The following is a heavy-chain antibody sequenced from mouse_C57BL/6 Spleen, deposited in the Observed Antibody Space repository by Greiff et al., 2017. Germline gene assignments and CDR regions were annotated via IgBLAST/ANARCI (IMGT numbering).Heavy chain of an antibody. CDR2: IYPGDGDT. Sequence: VQLQQSGAELAKPGASVKISCKASGYTFSSYWMHWVQQRPGKGLEWIGHIYPGDGDTNYNGKFKGKATLTADKSSSPASLQLSSLTTEDAAVYYWARKSYGYYAIDYWGQGTSGTVSS. V-gene: IGHV1-80*01. CDR3: ARKSYGYYAIDY. CDR1: GYTFSSYW. J-gene: IGHJ4*01. D-gene: IGHD1-1*01.